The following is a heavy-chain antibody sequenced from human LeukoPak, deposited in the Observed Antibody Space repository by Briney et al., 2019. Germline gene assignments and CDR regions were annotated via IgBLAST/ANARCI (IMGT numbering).Heavy chain of an antibody. CDR2: IYSGGST. Sequence: GGSLRLSCAASGFAVSSNYMSWVRQAPGKGLEWVSVIYSGGSTYYADSVKGRFTISRDNSKNTLYLQMNSLRPEDTAVYYCAREDLWFGELSLGYWGQGTLVTVSS. J-gene: IGHJ4*02. CDR3: AREDLWFGELSLGY. D-gene: IGHD3-10*01. V-gene: IGHV3-53*01. CDR1: GFAVSSNY.